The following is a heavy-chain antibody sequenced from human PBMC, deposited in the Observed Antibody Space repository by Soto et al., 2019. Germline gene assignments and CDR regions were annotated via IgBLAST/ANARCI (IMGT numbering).Heavy chain of an antibody. CDR1: GGPISSNNW. Sequence: PSETLSLTCAISGGPISSNNWWTWVRQSPGKGLEWIGEIHHSESTNYNPSLNSRVTISVDKSKNQFSLKLTSVTAADTADYYCARTSYYDSTGYYNMDVWGQGTTVTVSS. CDR3: ARTSYYDSTGYYNMDV. D-gene: IGHD3-22*01. CDR2: IHHSEST. V-gene: IGHV4-4*02. J-gene: IGHJ6*02.